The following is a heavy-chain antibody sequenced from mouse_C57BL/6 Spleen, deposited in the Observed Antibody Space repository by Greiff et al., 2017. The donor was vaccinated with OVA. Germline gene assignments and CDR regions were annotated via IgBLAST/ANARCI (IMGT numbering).Heavy chain of an antibody. CDR3: ARNGDPTFYAMDY. CDR2: IWSGGST. V-gene: IGHV2-2*01. J-gene: IGHJ4*01. CDR1: GFSLTSYG. D-gene: IGHD6-1*01. Sequence: VKLVESGPGLVQPSQSLSITCTVSGFSLTSYGVHWVRQSPGKGLEWLGVIWSGGSTDYNAAFISRLSISKDNSKSQVFFKMNSLQADDTAIYYCARNGDPTFYAMDYWGQGTSVTVSS.